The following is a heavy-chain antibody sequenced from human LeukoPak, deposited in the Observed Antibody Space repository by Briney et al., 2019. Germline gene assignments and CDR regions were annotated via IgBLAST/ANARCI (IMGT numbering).Heavy chain of an antibody. CDR2: YYPNGNT. CDR1: GGSISADY. D-gene: IGHD3-22*01. J-gene: IGHJ4*02. CDR3: ARNYYDSSTYRDYYFDY. Sequence: PSETLTLTCSVSGGSISADYWIWIRQPAGKGLEYIGRYYPNGNTNYNPSLQSRVTMSVDTSKNHFSLKLSSVTAADTAVYYCARNYYDSSTYRDYYFDYWGQGTLVTVSS. V-gene: IGHV4-4*07.